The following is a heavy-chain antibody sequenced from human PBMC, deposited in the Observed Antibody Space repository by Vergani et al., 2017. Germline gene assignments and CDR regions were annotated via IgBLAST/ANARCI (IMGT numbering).Heavy chain of an antibody. J-gene: IGHJ4*02. V-gene: IGHV1-2*02. CDR1: GYTFTGYY. D-gene: IGHD3-9*01. CDR2: INPNSGGT. Sequence: QVQLVQSGAEVKKPGASVKVSCKASGYTFTGYYMHWLRQAPGQGLEWMGWINPNSGGTNYAQKFQGRVTMTRDTSISTAYMELSRLRSDDTAVYYCAPTRGYFDWLYFDYWCQGTLVTVSS. CDR3: APTRGYFDWLYFDY.